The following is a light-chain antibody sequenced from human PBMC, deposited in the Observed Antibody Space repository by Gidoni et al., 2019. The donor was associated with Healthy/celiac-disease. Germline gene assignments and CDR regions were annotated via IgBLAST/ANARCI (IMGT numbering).Light chain of an antibody. V-gene: IGKV3-11*01. CDR1: QSISSN. Sequence: DIVLPQSTATVSSSPGERATLSCRASQSISSNLTWYQQKPGQAPRLLIYDASNSATGIPARFSGSGSETDFTLTISSLEPEDFAVYYCQQRSNSPPLTFGRGTKVEIK. CDR2: DAS. CDR3: QQRSNSPPLT. J-gene: IGKJ4*01.